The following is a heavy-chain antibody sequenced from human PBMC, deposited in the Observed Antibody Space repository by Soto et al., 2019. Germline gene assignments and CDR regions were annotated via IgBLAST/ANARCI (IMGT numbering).Heavy chain of an antibody. CDR1: GYTFTGYY. J-gene: IGHJ4*02. V-gene: IGHV1-2*02. D-gene: IGHD3-22*01. Sequence: GASVKVSCKASGYTFTGYYMHWVRQAPGQGLEWMGWINPNSGGTNYAQKFQGRVTMTRDTSISTAYMELSRLRSDDTAVYYCARSYYYDSRDFDYWGQGTLVAVYS. CDR3: ARSYYYDSRDFDY. CDR2: INPNSGGT.